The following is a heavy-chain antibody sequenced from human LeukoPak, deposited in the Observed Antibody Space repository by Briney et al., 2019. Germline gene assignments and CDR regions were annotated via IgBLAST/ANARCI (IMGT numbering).Heavy chain of an antibody. J-gene: IGHJ4*02. CDR3: ARGRGDY. V-gene: IGHV4-34*01. Sequence: SETLSLTCAVYGGSFSGYYWSWIRQPPGKGLEWIGEINHSGSTNYNPSLKSRVTISVDTSKNQFSLKLSSVTAADTAVYYCARGRGDYWGQGTLVTVSS. CDR1: GGSFSGYY. CDR2: INHSGST.